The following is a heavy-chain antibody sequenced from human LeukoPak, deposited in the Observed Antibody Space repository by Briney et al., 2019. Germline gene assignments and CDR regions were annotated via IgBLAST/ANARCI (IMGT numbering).Heavy chain of an antibody. CDR1: GFTFSSYE. V-gene: IGHV3-48*03. J-gene: IGHJ3*02. CDR3: ARDCGGGSCYGPYDAFDI. Sequence: GGSLRLSCAASGFTFSSYEMNWVRQAPGKGLEWVSYISSSGSTIYYADSVKGRFTISRDNAKNSLYLQMDSLRAEDTAVYYCARDCGGGSCYGPYDAFDIWGQGTMVTVSS. D-gene: IGHD2-15*01. CDR2: ISSSGSTI.